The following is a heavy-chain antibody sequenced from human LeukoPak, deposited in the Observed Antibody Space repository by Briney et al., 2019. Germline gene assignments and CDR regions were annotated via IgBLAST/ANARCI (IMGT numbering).Heavy chain of an antibody. CDR3: ARDLTSGIAAEWNWFDP. CDR2: IYTSGST. J-gene: IGHJ5*02. D-gene: IGHD6-25*01. CDR1: GGSISSGSYY. Sequence: SQTLSLTCTVSGGSISSGSYYWSWIRQPAGKGLEWIGRIYTSGSTNYNPSLKSRVTISVDTSKNQFSLKLSSVTAADTAVYYCARDLTSGIAAEWNWFDPWGQGTLVTVSS. V-gene: IGHV4-61*02.